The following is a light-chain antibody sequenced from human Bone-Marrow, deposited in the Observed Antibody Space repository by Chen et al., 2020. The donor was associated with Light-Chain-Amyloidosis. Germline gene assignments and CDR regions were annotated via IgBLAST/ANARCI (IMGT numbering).Light chain of an antibody. CDR1: QTVGSF. V-gene: IGKV3-11*01. CDR3: QQRSNWPPMYT. CDR2: DVS. J-gene: IGKJ2*01. Sequence: EILLTRSPATLSLSPGERATLSCRASQTVGSFFAWYQQKPGQAPRLVIYDVSKRASGIPARFSGGESGTDFTLTISSLEPEDFAVYYCQQRSNWPPMYTFGQGTKLEIK.